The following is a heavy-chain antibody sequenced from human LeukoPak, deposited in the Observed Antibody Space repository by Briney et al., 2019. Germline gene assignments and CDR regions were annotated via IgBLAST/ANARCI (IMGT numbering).Heavy chain of an antibody. Sequence: PGGSLRLSCAASGFTFSSYAMHWVRQAPGKGLEWVAVISYDGSNKYYADSVKGRFTISRDNSKNTLYLQMNSLRAEDTALYYCARGLYYYDSSGYYYLGYWGQGTLVTVSS. CDR3: ARGLYYYDSSGYYYLGY. J-gene: IGHJ4*02. CDR2: ISYDGSNK. CDR1: GFTFSSYA. D-gene: IGHD3-22*01. V-gene: IGHV3-30-3*01.